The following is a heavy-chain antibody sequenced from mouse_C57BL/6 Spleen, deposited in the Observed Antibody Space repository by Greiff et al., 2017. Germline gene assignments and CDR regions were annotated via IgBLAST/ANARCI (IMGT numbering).Heavy chain of an antibody. D-gene: IGHD2-3*01. CDR3: ARSGGYYEGLTY. Sequence: VQLKQSGAELVKPGASVKISCKASGYAFSSYWMNWVKQRPGKGLEWIGQFYPGDGDTNYNGKFKGKATLTVDKSSSTAYMQLSSLTSEDSAVXFCARSGGYYEGLTYWGQGTLVTVSA. CDR1: GYAFSSYW. V-gene: IGHV1-80*01. CDR2: FYPGDGDT. J-gene: IGHJ3*01.